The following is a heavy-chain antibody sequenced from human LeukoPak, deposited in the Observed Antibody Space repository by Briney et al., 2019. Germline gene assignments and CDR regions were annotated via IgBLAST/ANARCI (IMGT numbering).Heavy chain of an antibody. J-gene: IGHJ6*02. CDR2: VNRDGSET. V-gene: IGHV3-7*03. CDR1: GFALSSHW. CDR3: SRNNGMDV. Sequence: GGSLRLSCAASGFALSSHWMTWVRQVPGRGPEWVANVNRDGSETYYLDSVKGRFTISKDNAKNSLYLQMNSLRAEDTALYHCSRNNGMDVWGQGTTVIVSS.